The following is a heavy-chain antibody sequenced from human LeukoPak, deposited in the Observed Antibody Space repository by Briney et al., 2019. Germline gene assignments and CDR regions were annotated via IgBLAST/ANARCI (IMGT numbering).Heavy chain of an antibody. CDR1: GYIITSYW. CDR2: IYPGDSDT. V-gene: IGHV5-51*01. J-gene: IGHJ4*02. CDR3: ARQHYDILTGYYLTPDY. D-gene: IGHD3-9*01. Sequence: PGEALKISCKGSGYIITSYWIGWGRHLPREGVEWMVIIYPGDSDTRYSPSFQSQVTVSADKSISTAYLQWSSLKASDTAMYYCARQHYDILTGYYLTPDYWGQGTLVTVSS.